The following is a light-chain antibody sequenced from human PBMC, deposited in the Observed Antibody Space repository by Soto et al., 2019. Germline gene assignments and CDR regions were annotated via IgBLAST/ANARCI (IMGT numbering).Light chain of an antibody. CDR2: DNN. Sequence: QSALTQPPSVSGAPGQRVTISCTGGSSNIGAGYNVHWYQQLPGTAPKLLIYDNNNRPSGVPDRFSGSKSGTSASLAITGLQAEDEADYYCQSYDSGLSGYVFGTGTKLTFL. J-gene: IGLJ1*01. V-gene: IGLV1-40*01. CDR3: QSYDSGLSGYV. CDR1: SSNIGAGYN.